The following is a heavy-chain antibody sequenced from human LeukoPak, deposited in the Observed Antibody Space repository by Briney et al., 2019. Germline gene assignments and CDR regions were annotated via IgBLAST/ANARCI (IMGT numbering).Heavy chain of an antibody. D-gene: IGHD2-21*02. V-gene: IGHV1-18*01. J-gene: IGHJ4*02. CDR2: ISVYNGNT. Sequence: ASVKVSCKASGYTFTSYGFTWVRQAPGQGLEWMGWISVYNGNTNYAQKLQGRVTMTTATSTSTAYMELRSLRSDDTAVYYCARGDCGGDCLLDYWGQGTLVTVSS. CDR3: ARGDCGGDCLLDY. CDR1: GYTFTSYG.